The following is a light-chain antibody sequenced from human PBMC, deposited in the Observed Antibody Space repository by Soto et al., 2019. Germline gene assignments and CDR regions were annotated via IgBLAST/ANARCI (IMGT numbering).Light chain of an antibody. CDR2: GAS. V-gene: IGKV3-20*01. CDR3: QQYDSSPWT. J-gene: IGKJ1*01. Sequence: ETVLTQSPGTLSLSPGERATLSCRASQDIRSNYLAWYRQTPGQAPRLLIYGASKRASGIADRFSGSGSGTVFTLIISRLEPEDFALYYCQQYDSSPWTFGQGTKVDIK. CDR1: QDIRSNY.